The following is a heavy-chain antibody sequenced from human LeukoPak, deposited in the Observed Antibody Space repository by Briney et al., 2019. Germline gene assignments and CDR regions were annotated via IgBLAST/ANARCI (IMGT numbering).Heavy chain of an antibody. J-gene: IGHJ5*02. CDR2: IRSKLNNYAT. CDR1: GFTFSGAA. Sequence: GGSLRLSCTASGFTFSGAAMHWVRQASGKGPEWVGHIRSKLNNYATAYAASVKGRFTISRDDSKNTAYLQMNSLKIEDTAVYYCTRPLGAAAGTYFDPWGQGTLVTVSS. V-gene: IGHV3-73*01. CDR3: TRPLGAAAGTYFDP. D-gene: IGHD6-13*01.